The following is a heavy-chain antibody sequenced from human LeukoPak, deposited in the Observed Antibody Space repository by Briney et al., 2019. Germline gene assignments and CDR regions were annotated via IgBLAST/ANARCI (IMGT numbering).Heavy chain of an antibody. J-gene: IGHJ6*03. CDR1: GFTFSGYTFSTYA. CDR3: ARGVEDSGIYYYYYMDV. CDR2: VSGSGVST. Sequence: GGSLRLSCAASGFTFSGYTFSTYAMSWVPQAPWKGLEWVSAVSGSGVSTYYADSVKGRFTISRDNSKNTLYLQMNGLRAEDTAVYYCARGVEDSGIYYYYYMDVWGKGTTVTVSS. V-gene: IGHV3-23*01. D-gene: IGHD2-15*01.